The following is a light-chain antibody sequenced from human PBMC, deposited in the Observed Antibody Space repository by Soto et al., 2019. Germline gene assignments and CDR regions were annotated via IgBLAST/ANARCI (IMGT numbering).Light chain of an antibody. CDR1: SSDVGSYNY. CDR2: DVS. J-gene: IGLJ1*01. V-gene: IGLV2-14*01. CDR3: SSYTDSSTLSV. Sequence: QSALTQPASASGSPGQSITISCTGTSSDVGSYNYVSWYQQHPGKAPKLMIYDVSNRPSGVSNRFSGSKSGNTASLTISGLQAEDEADYYCSSYTDSSTLSVFGPGTKVTVL.